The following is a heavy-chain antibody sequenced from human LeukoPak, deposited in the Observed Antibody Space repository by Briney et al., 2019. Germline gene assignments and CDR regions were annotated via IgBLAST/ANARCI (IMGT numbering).Heavy chain of an antibody. CDR3: ARDSRQDYYDSSGYLWFAFDI. D-gene: IGHD3-22*01. J-gene: IGHJ3*02. CDR1: GFTFSSYW. V-gene: IGHV3-74*01. Sequence: GGSLRLSCAASGFTFSSYWMHWVRQAPGKGLVWVSRINSDGSSTTYADSVKGRFTISRDNAKNTLYLQMNSLRAEDTAVYYCARDSRQDYYDSSGYLWFAFDIWGQGTMVTVSS. CDR2: INSDGSST.